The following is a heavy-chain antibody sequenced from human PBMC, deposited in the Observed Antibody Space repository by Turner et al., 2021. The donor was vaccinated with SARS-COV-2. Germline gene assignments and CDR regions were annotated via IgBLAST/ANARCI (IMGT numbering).Heavy chain of an antibody. V-gene: IGHV4-34*02. CDR1: GGSSSGYY. J-gene: IGHJ4*02. CDR3: AKGDDSRKSGLL. Sequence: QVQLQQWGAVLLKPSETLSLTCAVYGGSSSGYYWTWIRPPPEQGVEWIGEIHPSGTTYHNPSLKGRVTMSVDTSKNQFYLKVSSVTAADTAVYYCAKGDDSRKSGLLWGQGTLVTVSS. D-gene: IGHD2-15*01. CDR2: IHPSGTT.